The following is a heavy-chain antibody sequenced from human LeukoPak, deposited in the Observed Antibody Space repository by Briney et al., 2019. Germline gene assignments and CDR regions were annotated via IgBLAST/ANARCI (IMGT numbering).Heavy chain of an antibody. CDR2: IYYSGST. J-gene: IGHJ4*02. CDR3: ARLPVVVTAPNFDY. D-gene: IGHD2-21*02. V-gene: IGHV4-34*01. CDR1: GGSFSGYY. Sequence: SETLSLTCAVYGGSFSGYYWSWIRQPPGKGLEWIGSIYYSGSTYYNPSLKSRVTISVDTSKNQFSLKLSSVTAADTAVYYCARLPVVVTAPNFDYWGQGTLVTVSS.